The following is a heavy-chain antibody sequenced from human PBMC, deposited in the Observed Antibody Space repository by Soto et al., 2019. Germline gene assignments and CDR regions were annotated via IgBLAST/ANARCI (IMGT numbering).Heavy chain of an antibody. CDR2: IHYNGNT. Sequence: PSETLSLTCTVSGDSISAYSWSWVRQPPGKGQEWIGNIHYNGNTKYSPSLKSRVTMSVDTSKNHFSLRLISVTAADTAIYFCAREGNLGRWLQPLDFWGQGTLVTVSS. V-gene: IGHV4-59*01. D-gene: IGHD5-12*01. CDR1: GDSISAYS. CDR3: AREGNLGRWLQPLDF. J-gene: IGHJ4*02.